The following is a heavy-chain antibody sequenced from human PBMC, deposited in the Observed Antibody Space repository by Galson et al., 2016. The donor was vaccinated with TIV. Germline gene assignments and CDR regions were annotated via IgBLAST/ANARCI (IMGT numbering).Heavy chain of an antibody. V-gene: IGHV1-69*13. CDR3: ARGGWSGDPGDYHYYYMDV. D-gene: IGHD3-3*01. CDR2: TVPMFGLV. J-gene: IGHJ6*03. CDR1: GGTFTSFA. Sequence: SVKVSCKASGGTFTSFAISWVRQSRGQGLEWMGGTVPMFGLVTYAQKFQGKITLTADASTSTAYMELRSLRSDDTAVYYCARGGWSGDPGDYHYYYMDVWGKGTTVIVSS.